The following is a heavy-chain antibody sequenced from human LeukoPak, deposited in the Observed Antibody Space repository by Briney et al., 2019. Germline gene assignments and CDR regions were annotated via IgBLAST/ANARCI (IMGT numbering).Heavy chain of an antibody. CDR1: GFTFSSFW. CDR3: ARDGGVTGYDLLDY. V-gene: IGHV3-7*01. J-gene: IGHJ4*02. Sequence: GGSLRLSCAASGFTFSSFWMAWVRQAPGKGLEWVANINQGGSEKYYADSVKGRFTISRDNAKNSVYLEMNSLRVEDTAVYYCARDGGVTGYDLLDYWGQGTLVTVSS. CDR2: INQGGSEK. D-gene: IGHD5-12*01.